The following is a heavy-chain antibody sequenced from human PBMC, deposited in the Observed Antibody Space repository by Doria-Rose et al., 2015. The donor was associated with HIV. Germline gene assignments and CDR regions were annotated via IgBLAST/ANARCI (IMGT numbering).Heavy chain of an antibody. CDR2: ISSSGTT. D-gene: IGHD3-10*01. J-gene: IGHJ4*02. CDR1: GDSISSGDSF. V-gene: IGHV4-30-4*01. Sequence: QVQLQESGPGLVRPSQTLSLTCTVLGDSISSGDSFWSWIRQPPGKGPEWIGYISSSGTTYYYPSLRCRLTISLDAFKNQFSLNLNSVTAADTAVYYCARARNYGFPHSFDFWGQGTLVTVSS. CDR3: ARARNYGFPHSFDF.